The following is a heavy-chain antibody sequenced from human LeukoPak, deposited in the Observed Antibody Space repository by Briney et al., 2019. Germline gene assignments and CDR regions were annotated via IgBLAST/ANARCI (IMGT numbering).Heavy chain of an antibody. V-gene: IGHV4-30-4*01. D-gene: IGHD2-15*01. CDR1: GASIRSGDYY. J-gene: IGHJ3*02. CDR2: IYDSGST. Sequence: SETLSLTCTVSGASIRSGDYYWSWIRQPPGTGLEWIGYIYDSGSTYYNPSLKSRITMSVDTSENRFSLKPSSVTATDTAVYYCARDCSGGSCYGAFDIWGQGTMVTVSS. CDR3: ARDCSGGSCYGAFDI.